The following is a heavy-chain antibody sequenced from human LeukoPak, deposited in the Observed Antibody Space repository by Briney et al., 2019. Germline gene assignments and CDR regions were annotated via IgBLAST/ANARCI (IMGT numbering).Heavy chain of an antibody. Sequence: GESLKISCKGSGYSFTSYWIGWVRQMPGKGLEWMGIIYPGDSDTRYSPSFQGQVTISADKSISTAYLQWSSLKASDTAMYYCARQGVRFGEFYYFDYWGQGTLVTVSS. CDR3: ARQGVRFGEFYYFDY. CDR2: IYPGDSDT. D-gene: IGHD3-10*01. V-gene: IGHV5-51*01. J-gene: IGHJ4*02. CDR1: GYSFTSYW.